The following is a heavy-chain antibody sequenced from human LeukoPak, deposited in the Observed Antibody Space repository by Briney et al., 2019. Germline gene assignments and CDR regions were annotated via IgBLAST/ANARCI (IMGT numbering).Heavy chain of an antibody. CDR3: ARGSYYDSSGYYGVFDY. CDR2: INSDGSST. V-gene: IGHV3-74*01. D-gene: IGHD3-22*01. CDR1: GFTFSSYW. Sequence: GGSLRLSCAASGFTFSSYWMHWVRQAPGKGLVWVSRINSDGSSTSYADSVKGRFTISRDNAKNTLYLQMNSLRAEDTAVYYCARGSYYDSSGYYGVFDYWGQGTLVTVSS. J-gene: IGHJ4*02.